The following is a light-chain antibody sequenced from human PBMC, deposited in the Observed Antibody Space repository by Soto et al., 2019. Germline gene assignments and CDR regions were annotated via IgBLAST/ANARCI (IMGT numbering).Light chain of an antibody. V-gene: IGKV1-39*01. CDR2: AAS. Sequence: DIQMTQSPSSLSASVGDRVTITCRASRSISSYLNWYQQKPGKAPKLLIYAASSLQSGTPSRFSGSGSGTDFTPTISSLQPEDFATYYGQQSYSTPIFTFGPGTKVDIK. CDR3: QQSYSTPIFT. CDR1: RSISSY. J-gene: IGKJ3*01.